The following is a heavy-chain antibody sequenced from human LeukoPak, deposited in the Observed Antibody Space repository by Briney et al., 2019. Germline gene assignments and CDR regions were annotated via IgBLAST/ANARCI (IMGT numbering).Heavy chain of an antibody. D-gene: IGHD2-2*01. V-gene: IGHV3-21*01. Sequence: GGSLRLSCAASGFTFSSYSLNWVRQAPGKGLEWVSSISSSSSYIYYADSVKGRFTISRDNAKNSLYLQMNSLRAEYTAVYYCARDRPDIVVVPAAFDYWGQGTLVTVSS. CDR3: ARDRPDIVVVPAAFDY. CDR2: ISSSSSYI. J-gene: IGHJ4*02. CDR1: GFTFSSYS.